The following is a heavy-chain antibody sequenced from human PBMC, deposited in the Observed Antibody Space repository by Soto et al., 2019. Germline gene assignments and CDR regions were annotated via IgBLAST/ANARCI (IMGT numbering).Heavy chain of an antibody. CDR3: ARIDTIFGWFDP. CDR2: FFSNDAK. CDR1: GFSLSNARMA. Sequence: QVTLKESGPVLVKPTETLTLTCTVSGFSLSNARMAVSWIRQPPGKALEWLGYFFSNDAKSYSTSLKSRLTISKDISKSQVALTMLNMDPMDTATYFCARIDTIFGWFDPWGQGTLVTVSS. D-gene: IGHD3-10*02. V-gene: IGHV2-26*01. J-gene: IGHJ5*02.